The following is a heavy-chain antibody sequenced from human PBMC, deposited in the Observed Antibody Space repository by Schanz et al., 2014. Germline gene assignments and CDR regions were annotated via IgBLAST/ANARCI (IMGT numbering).Heavy chain of an antibody. CDR3: ARLRGGGVIITT. CDR2: IYYTGST. Sequence: QVQLQESGPGLVKPSETLSLTCTVSGGSISSSSYYWGWIRQPPGKGLEWIGSIYYTGSTYYNPSLRSRATITATPPRNQSSLKLISVTAADTALYYCARLRGGGVIITTWGQGTLVTVSS. J-gene: IGHJ5*02. D-gene: IGHD3-10*01. CDR1: GGSISSSSYY. V-gene: IGHV4-39*01.